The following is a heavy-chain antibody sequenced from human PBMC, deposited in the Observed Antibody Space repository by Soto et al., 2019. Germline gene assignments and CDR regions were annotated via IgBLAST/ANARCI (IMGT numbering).Heavy chain of an antibody. J-gene: IGHJ5*02. Sequence: QVQLQESGPGLVKPSQTLSLTCTVSGGSISSGGYYWSWIRQHPGKGLEWIGYIYYSGSTYYNPSLKSRVTRSVDTSKNQFSLKLSSVTAADTAVYYCARGTRGVVVPAAHNWFDPWGQGTLVTVSS. V-gene: IGHV4-31*03. CDR2: IYYSGST. D-gene: IGHD2-2*01. CDR1: GGSISSGGYY. CDR3: ARGTRGVVVPAAHNWFDP.